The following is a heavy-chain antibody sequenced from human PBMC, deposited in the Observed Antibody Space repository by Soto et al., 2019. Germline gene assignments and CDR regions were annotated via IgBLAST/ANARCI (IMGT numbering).Heavy chain of an antibody. V-gene: IGHV3-66*01. CDR2: IYKDGRDATDGST. Sequence: DVYLVESGGGSVQPGGSLRLSCTGSGFRVSTNYMTWVRQAPGKGLEWVAVIYKDGRDATDGSTYYADSVKDRFVISRDNSRNALFLQMNSLRVEDTAVYYCARDFSWRQFDYWGQGTLVTVSS. CDR1: GFRVSTNY. CDR3: ARDFSWRQFDY. D-gene: IGHD2-15*01. J-gene: IGHJ4*02.